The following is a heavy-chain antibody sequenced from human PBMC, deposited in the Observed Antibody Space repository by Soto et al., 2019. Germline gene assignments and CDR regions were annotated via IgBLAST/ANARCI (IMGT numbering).Heavy chain of an antibody. CDR1: GFTVSDNY. J-gene: IGHJ4*02. CDR3: ARSPSGLDY. Sequence: EVQLVETGGGLIHSGGSLRLSCAASGFTVSDNYMTWVRQAPGKGLEWVSALHSGGSTYYEDSVKGRFTISRDNSKNTWHLQMNSLRAEDTAVYYCARSPSGLDYWGRGTLVTVSS. V-gene: IGHV3-53*02. CDR2: LHSGGST.